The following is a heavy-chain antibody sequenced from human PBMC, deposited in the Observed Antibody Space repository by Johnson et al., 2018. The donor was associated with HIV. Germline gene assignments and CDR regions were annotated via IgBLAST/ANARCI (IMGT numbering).Heavy chain of an antibody. CDR2: ISWNSGSI. Sequence: VQLVESGGGLVQPGRSLRLSCAASGFTFDDYAMHCVRQAPGKGLEWVSGISWNSGSIGYADSVKGRFTISRDNAKNSLYLQMNSLRAEDTALYYCAKDIGLGYCSSTSCSGGAFDIWGQGTMVTVSS. CDR1: GFTFDDYA. D-gene: IGHD2-2*01. CDR3: AKDIGLGYCSSTSCSGGAFDI. J-gene: IGHJ3*02. V-gene: IGHV3-9*01.